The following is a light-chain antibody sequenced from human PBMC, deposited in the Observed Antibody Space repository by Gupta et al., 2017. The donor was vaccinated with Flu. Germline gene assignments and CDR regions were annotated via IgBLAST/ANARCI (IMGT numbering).Light chain of an antibody. CDR1: QDINTW. CDR3: QQYHSFSRT. V-gene: IGKV1-5*03. J-gene: IGKJ1*01. Sequence: DNQMTQSPDTLSASVGDRVTITCRASQDINTWLAWYQQKSGEAPKLLIYKASILESGVPSRCSGSGSGTEFTLTISSLQPDDFATYYCQQYHSFSRTFGQGTKVEIK. CDR2: KAS.